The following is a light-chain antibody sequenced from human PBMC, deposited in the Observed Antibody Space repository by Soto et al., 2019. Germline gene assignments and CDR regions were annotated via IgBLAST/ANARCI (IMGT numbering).Light chain of an antibody. Sequence: EIVLTQSPGTLSLSPWERATLSCRASQSVSSSSLAWYQQRPGQAPRLLIYGTSSRATGIPDRFSGSGSGTDFTLTISRLEPEDFAVYFCQRYGSSPLITFGQGTRLEI. J-gene: IGKJ5*01. CDR1: QSVSSSS. CDR3: QRYGSSPLIT. V-gene: IGKV3-20*01. CDR2: GTS.